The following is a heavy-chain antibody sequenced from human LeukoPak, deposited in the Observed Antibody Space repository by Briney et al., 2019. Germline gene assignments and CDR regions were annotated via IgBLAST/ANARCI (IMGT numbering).Heavy chain of an antibody. CDR3: ASGLAVVVPAAITDDYYYYMDV. J-gene: IGHJ6*03. D-gene: IGHD2-2*02. CDR2: IIPIFGTA. Sequence: AASVKVSCKASGGTFSSYAISWVRQAPGQGLEWMGGIIPIFGTANYAQKFQGRVTITADESTSTAYMELSSLRSEDTAVYYCASGLAVVVPAAITDDYYYYMDVWGKGTTVTVSS. CDR1: GGTFSSYA. V-gene: IGHV1-69*13.